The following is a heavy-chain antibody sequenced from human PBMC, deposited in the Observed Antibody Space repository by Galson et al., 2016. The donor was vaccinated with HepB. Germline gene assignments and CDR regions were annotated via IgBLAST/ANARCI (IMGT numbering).Heavy chain of an antibody. CDR1: GDSVSSNSAA. J-gene: IGHJ6*02. Sequence: CAISGDSVSSNSAAWSWIRQSPSRGLEWLGRTYYNSEWHNDYAPSMKSRININPDTSKNQFSLQLNSVTPEDTAVYYCARGWLQSGMDVWGRGTTVTVSS. CDR3: ARGWLQSGMDV. CDR2: TYYNSEWHN. V-gene: IGHV6-1*01. D-gene: IGHD5-24*01.